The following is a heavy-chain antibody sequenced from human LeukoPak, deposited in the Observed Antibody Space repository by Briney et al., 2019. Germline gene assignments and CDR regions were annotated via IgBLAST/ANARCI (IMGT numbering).Heavy chain of an antibody. D-gene: IGHD2-2*01. J-gene: IGHJ4*02. CDR3: AKDRGYCSSTSCSDDDY. CDR2: ISGSGGST. V-gene: IGHV3-23*01. Sequence: GGSLRLSCAASGFTFSSYALSWVRQAPGKGLEWVSAISGSGGSTYHADSVKGRFTISRDNSKSTLYLQMNSLRVEDTAVYYCAKDRGYCSSTSCSDDDYWGQGTQVTVSS. CDR1: GFTFSSYA.